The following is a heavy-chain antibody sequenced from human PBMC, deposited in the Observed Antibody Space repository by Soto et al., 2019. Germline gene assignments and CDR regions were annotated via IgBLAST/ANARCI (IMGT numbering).Heavy chain of an antibody. CDR2: ISGSGGGT. Sequence: GGSLRLSCAASGFTFNIYAMSWVRQAPGKGLEWVSAISGSGGGTYYADSVEGRFTISRDNSNNTLYLQMNSLRAEDTAVYYCAKDQGSSWYEIDYWGQGTLVTVSS. J-gene: IGHJ4*02. V-gene: IGHV3-23*01. CDR1: GFTFNIYA. CDR3: AKDQGSSWYEIDY. D-gene: IGHD6-13*01.